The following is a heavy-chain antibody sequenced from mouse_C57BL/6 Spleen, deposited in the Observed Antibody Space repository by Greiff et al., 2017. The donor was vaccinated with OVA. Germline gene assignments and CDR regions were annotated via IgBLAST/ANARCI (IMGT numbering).Heavy chain of an antibody. V-gene: IGHV3-6*01. D-gene: IGHD2-3*01. Sequence: EVKLQESGPGLVKPSQSLSLTCSVTGYSITSGYYWNWIRQFPGNKLEWMGYISYDGSNNYNPSLKNRISITRDTSKNQFFLKLNSVTTEDTATYYCARNGYYEYFDVWGTGTTVTVSS. CDR1: GYSITSGYY. J-gene: IGHJ1*03. CDR3: ARNGYYEYFDV. CDR2: ISYDGSN.